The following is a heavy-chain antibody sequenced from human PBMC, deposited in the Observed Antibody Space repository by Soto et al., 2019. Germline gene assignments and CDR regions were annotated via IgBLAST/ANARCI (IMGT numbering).Heavy chain of an antibody. Sequence: SETLSLTCAVYGGSFSDYYWSWIRQPPGKGREWIGEINHSGSTNYNPSFKSRVTISVDTSKNQFPLKLSSVTAADTAVYYCARGRRQQLVRSQYNWFDPWGQGTLVTVSS. CDR2: INHSGST. D-gene: IGHD6-13*01. CDR1: GGSFSDYY. CDR3: ARGRRQQLVRSQYNWFDP. V-gene: IGHV4-34*01. J-gene: IGHJ5*02.